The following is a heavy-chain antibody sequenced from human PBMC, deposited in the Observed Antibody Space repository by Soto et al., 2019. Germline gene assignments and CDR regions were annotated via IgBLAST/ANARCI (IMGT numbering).Heavy chain of an antibody. CDR3: ARVVYCSSTSCLYRGYYFDY. CDR2: INPNSGGT. D-gene: IGHD2-2*01. V-gene: IGHV1-2*04. Sequence: ASVKVSCKASGYTFTGYYMHWVRPAPGQGLEWMGWINPNSGGTNYAQKFQGWVTMTRDTSISTAYMELSRLRSDDTAVYYCARVVYCSSTSCLYRGYYFDYWGQGTLVTVSS. CDR1: GYTFTGYY. J-gene: IGHJ4*02.